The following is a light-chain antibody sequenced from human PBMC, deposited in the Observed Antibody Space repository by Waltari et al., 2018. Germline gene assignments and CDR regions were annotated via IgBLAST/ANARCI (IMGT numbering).Light chain of an antibody. V-gene: IGKV1-NL1*01. CDR1: QGIRNY. CDR3: QQYYDTPGVT. Sequence: DLQMTQSPSSLSSSVGDRVIITCRASQGIRNYLAWYQHKPGKAPILLIYDASRLESGVPSRFSGSGSGTDYTLTINNLQPEDFATYYCQQYYDTPGVTFGPGTTVDIK. CDR2: DAS. J-gene: IGKJ3*01.